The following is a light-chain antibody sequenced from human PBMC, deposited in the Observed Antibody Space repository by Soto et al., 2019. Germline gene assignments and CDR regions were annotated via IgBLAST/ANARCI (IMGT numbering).Light chain of an antibody. Sequence: DVVLTQSPLSLPVTPGEPASISCRSSQSLLDSAGFVYLDWYLQKPGHSPQLLIYLGSNRASGVAERLRGSGAATDFTLRISRVEAEDVGSYYCMQSLHTPLFTFGPGTKVDLK. CDR1: QSLLDSAGFVY. V-gene: IGKV2-28*01. CDR3: MQSLHTPLFT. CDR2: LGS. J-gene: IGKJ3*01.